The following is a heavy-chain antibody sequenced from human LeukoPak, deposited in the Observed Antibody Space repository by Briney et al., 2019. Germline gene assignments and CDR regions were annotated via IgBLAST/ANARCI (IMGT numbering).Heavy chain of an antibody. J-gene: IGHJ4*02. CDR1: GFTFSSYA. CDR2: ISGSGGST. Sequence: PGGSLRLSCAASGFTFSSYAMSWVRQAPGKGLEWASAISGSGGSTYYADSVKGRFTISRDNSKNTLYLQMNSLRAEDTAVYYCAAPPARGSELNSDYWGQGTLVTVSS. D-gene: IGHD3-10*01. CDR3: AAPPARGSELNSDY. V-gene: IGHV3-23*01.